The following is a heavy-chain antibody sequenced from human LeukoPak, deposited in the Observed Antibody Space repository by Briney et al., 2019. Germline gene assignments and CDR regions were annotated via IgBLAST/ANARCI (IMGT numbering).Heavy chain of an antibody. D-gene: IGHD2-15*01. Sequence: KSSETLSLTCTVSGGSISSYYWSWIRQPAGKGLEWIRRIYTSGSTNYNPSLKSRVTMSVDTSKNQFSLKLSSVTAADTAVYYCARDRGCSGGSCYSMVWFDPWGQGTLVTVSS. CDR1: GGSISSYY. V-gene: IGHV4-4*07. CDR3: ARDRGCSGGSCYSMVWFDP. CDR2: IYTSGST. J-gene: IGHJ5*02.